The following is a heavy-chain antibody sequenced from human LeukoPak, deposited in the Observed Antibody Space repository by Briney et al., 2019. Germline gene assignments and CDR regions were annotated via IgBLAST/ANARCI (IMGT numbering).Heavy chain of an antibody. D-gene: IGHD6-6*01. CDR2: RWYDVSQE. V-gene: IGHV3-33*01. CDR3: ARDLAAARLDF. Sequence: PGASLRLSCAASGFTFSNHGMRWVRQALGKWLEWVANRWYDVSQEYYADTVKGRFTISRDISKNTLYLQMNSLRAEGTAVYYCARDLAAARLDFRGQGTLVTVSS. CDR1: GFTFSNHG. J-gene: IGHJ4*02.